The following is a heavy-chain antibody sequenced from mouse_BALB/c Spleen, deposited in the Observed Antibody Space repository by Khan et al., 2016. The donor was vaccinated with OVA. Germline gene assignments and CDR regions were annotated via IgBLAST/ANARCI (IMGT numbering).Heavy chain of an antibody. D-gene: IGHD2-2*01. J-gene: IGHJ3*01. V-gene: IGHV1S56*01. CDR3: ARAGYGSFAY. CDR2: IYPGNVSP. CDR1: GYTFTSYY. Sequence: VQLQESGPELVKPGASVRISCKASGYTFTSYYIHWVKQRPGQGLEWIGWIYPGNVSPKYNERFKGKATLTADKSSSTAYMQLSSLTSEDSAVYFCARAGYGSFAYWGQGTLVTVSA.